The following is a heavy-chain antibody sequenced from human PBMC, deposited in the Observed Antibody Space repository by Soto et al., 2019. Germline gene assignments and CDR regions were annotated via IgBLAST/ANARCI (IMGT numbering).Heavy chain of an antibody. CDR1: GYTFTIYG. CDR3: AVVVVVAAGGPFDY. Sequence: ASVKVSCKASGYTFTIYGISWVRQAPGQGLEWMGWISAYNGNTNYAQKLQGRVTMTTDTSTSTAYMELRSLRSDDTAVYYCAVVVVVAAGGPFDYWGQGTLVTVSS. V-gene: IGHV1-18*01. J-gene: IGHJ4*02. CDR2: ISAYNGNT. D-gene: IGHD2-15*01.